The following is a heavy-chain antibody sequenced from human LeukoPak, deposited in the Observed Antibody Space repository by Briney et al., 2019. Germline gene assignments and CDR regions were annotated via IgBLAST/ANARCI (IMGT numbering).Heavy chain of an antibody. CDR3: ARSGLLWFGDS. D-gene: IGHD3-10*01. CDR2: ISSSSSTI. J-gene: IGHJ4*02. CDR1: GFTFSTYS. Sequence: GGSLRLSCAASGFTFSTYSMNWVRQAPGKGLEWVSYISSSSSTIYYADSVKGRFTISRDNAKNSLYLQMNSLRAEDTAVYYCARSGLLWFGDSWGQGTLVTVSS. V-gene: IGHV3-48*01.